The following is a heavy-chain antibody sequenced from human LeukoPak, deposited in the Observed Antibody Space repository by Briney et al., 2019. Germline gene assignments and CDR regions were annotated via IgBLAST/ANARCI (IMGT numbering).Heavy chain of an antibody. CDR1: GFTFSSYA. CDR2: ISGSGAGS. V-gene: IGHV3-23*01. D-gene: IGHD2-2*01. Sequence: PGGSLRLSCAASGFTFSSYAMSWVRQSPGKGLEWVSSISGSGAGSYYADSVEGRFTITRDNSKKTLFLQMSSLRAEDTAVYYCAKFPSSSSRGYFDYWGQGTLVTVSS. CDR3: AKFPSSSSRGYFDY. J-gene: IGHJ4*02.